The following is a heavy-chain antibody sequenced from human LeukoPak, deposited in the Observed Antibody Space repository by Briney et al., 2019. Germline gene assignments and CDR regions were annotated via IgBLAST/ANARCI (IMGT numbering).Heavy chain of an antibody. V-gene: IGHV3-30*03. Sequence: GGSLRLSCAASGFTFSSYGMHWVRQAPGKGLGWVAVISYDGSNKYYADSVKGRFTISRDNSKNTLYLQMNSLRAEDTAVYYCARDPGRSSTSCHFDYWGQGTLVTVSS. CDR3: ARDPGRSSTSCHFDY. CDR1: GFTFSSYG. CDR2: ISYDGSNK. J-gene: IGHJ4*02. D-gene: IGHD2-2*01.